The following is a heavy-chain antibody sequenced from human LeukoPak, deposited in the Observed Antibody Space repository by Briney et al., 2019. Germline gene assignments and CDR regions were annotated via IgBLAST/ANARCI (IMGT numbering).Heavy chain of an antibody. J-gene: IGHJ2*01. CDR3: ARDDWGDYWYFDL. CDR2: INPNSGGT. Sequence: ASVKVSCKPSGYTFTGYYMHWVPQATGQGVESMGRINPNSGGTNYAQKFQGRVTMTRDTSISTAYIELSRLRSDDTAVYYCARDDWGDYWYFDLWGRGTLVTVSS. CDR1: GYTFTGYY. V-gene: IGHV1-2*06. D-gene: IGHD3-9*01.